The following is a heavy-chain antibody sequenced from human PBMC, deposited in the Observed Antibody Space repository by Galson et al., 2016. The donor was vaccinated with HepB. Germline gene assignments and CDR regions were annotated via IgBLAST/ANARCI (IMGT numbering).Heavy chain of an antibody. Sequence: SLRLSCAASGFTFISYNMNWVRQAPGKGLEWVAVISYDGSNKYFADSVKGRFTISRDNSENTLYLQMNSLRAEDTAVYYCARVGYNYGSGSYYNGDDWYFDLWGRGTLVIVSS. CDR1: GFTFISYN. D-gene: IGHD3-10*01. CDR2: ISYDGSNK. J-gene: IGHJ2*01. V-gene: IGHV3-30*03. CDR3: ARVGYNYGSGSYYNGDDWYFDL.